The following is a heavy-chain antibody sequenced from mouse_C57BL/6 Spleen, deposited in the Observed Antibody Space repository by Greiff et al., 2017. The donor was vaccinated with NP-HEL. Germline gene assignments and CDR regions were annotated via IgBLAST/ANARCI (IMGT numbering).Heavy chain of an antibody. Sequence: ESGPGLVKPSQSLSLTCSVTGYSITSGYYWNWIRQFPGNKLEWMGYISYDGSNNYNPSLKNRISITRDTSKNQFFLKLNSVTTEDTATYYCARRNSNYAMDYWGQGTSVTVSS. CDR2: ISYDGSN. CDR3: ARRNSNYAMDY. D-gene: IGHD2-5*01. V-gene: IGHV3-6*01. J-gene: IGHJ4*01. CDR1: GYSITSGYY.